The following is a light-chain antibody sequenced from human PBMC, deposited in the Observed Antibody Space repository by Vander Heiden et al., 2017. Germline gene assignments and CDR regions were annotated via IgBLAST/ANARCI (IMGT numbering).Light chain of an antibody. J-gene: IGKJ2*02. CDR1: QSISNY. CDR3: QQRDSTPCT. Sequence: DIQMTQSPSSLSASVGDRVIITCRASQSISNYLNWYQQKPGRAPNLLIYAASSLQSGVPSRFSGSGSGTDFTLTISRLQPEDFATYYCQQRDSTPCTFGQGTKLEIK. CDR2: AAS. V-gene: IGKV1-39*01.